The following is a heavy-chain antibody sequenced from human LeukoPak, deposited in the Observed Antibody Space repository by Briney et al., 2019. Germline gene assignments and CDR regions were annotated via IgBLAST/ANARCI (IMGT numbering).Heavy chain of an antibody. CDR1: GFTFSSYA. CDR3: AKTTQIVVVPAAVDY. Sequence: GGSLRLSCAASGFTFSSYAMSWVRQAPGKGLEWVSTISGSGAGTYYADSVKGRFTISRDISKNTLYLQMNSLRAEDTAVYYCAKTTQIVVVPAAVDYWGQGTLVTVSS. J-gene: IGHJ4*02. D-gene: IGHD2-2*01. V-gene: IGHV3-23*01. CDR2: ISGSGAGT.